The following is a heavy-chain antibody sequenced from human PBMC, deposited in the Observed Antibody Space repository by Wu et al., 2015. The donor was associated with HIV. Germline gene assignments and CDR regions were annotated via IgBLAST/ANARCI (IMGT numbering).Heavy chain of an antibody. D-gene: IGHD3-22*01. V-gene: IGHV1-8*01. J-gene: IGHJ6*02. CDR2: INPKSGNT. CDR3: ARGIKGYYDSSGYRAYYYYGMDV. CDR1: EYTFSNYD. Sequence: QVQLVQYGAEVKKPGASVKVSCKASEYTFSNYDINWVRQATGQGLEWMGWINPKSGNTFYAQKFRGRVTMTTNTSISTVYMELSSLRSEDTAVYYCARGIKGYYDSSGYRAYYYYGMDVWGQGTTVT.